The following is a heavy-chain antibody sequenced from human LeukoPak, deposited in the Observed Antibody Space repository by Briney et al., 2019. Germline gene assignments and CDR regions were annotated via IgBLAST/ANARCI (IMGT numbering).Heavy chain of an antibody. CDR3: ARGVAAAGTGEFDY. Sequence: PSETLSLTCTVSRGSISNYYWSWIRQPAGKGLEYIGRIYSSGITDYNPSLMSRVTLSVDTSKNRFSLRLSSVTAADTAVYYCARGVAAAGTGEFDYWGQGTLVTVSS. CDR1: RGSISNYY. V-gene: IGHV4-4*07. J-gene: IGHJ4*02. CDR2: IYSSGIT. D-gene: IGHD6-13*01.